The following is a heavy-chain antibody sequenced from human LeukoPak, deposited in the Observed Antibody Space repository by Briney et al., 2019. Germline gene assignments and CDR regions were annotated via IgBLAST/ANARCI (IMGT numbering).Heavy chain of an antibody. D-gene: IGHD4-23*01. Sequence: ASVKVSCKASGYTFTGYYMHWVRQAPGQGLEWMGWINPNSGGTNYAQKFQGRVTMTRDTSISTAYMELSRLRSDDTAVYYCARDQESTVVIRHYNWFDPWGQGTLVTVSS. CDR2: INPNSGGT. V-gene: IGHV1-2*02. CDR1: GYTFTGYY. CDR3: ARDQESTVVIRHYNWFDP. J-gene: IGHJ5*02.